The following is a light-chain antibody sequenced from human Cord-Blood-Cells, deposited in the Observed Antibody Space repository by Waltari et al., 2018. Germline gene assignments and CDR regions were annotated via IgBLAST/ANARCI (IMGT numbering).Light chain of an antibody. V-gene: IGLV3-1*01. CDR2: QDS. J-gene: IGLJ1*01. Sequence: SYELTQPPSVSVSPGQTASITCSGDKLGDQYACWYQQKPGQSPALVIYQDSKRTSGIPGRFSGSNSGNTATLTIGGTQAMDEADYYCQAWDSSTYVFGTGTKVTVL. CDR1: KLGDQY. CDR3: QAWDSSTYV.